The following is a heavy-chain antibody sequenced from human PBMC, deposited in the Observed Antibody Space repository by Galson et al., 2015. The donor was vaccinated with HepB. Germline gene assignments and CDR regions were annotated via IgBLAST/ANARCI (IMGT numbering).Heavy chain of an antibody. CDR1: GFTFSSHW. Sequence: SLRLSCAASGFTFSSHWMHWVRQAPGKGLVWVSRINSDGNSTTYADSVKGRFTISRDNAKNTLYLQMNSLSAEDTAVYYCARGAVVQGPIVTVFLGDYFYYYMDVWGRGTTVTVSS. D-gene: IGHD3-10*01. CDR2: INSDGNST. J-gene: IGHJ6*03. V-gene: IGHV3-74*03. CDR3: ARGAVVQGPIVTVFLGDYFYYYMDV.